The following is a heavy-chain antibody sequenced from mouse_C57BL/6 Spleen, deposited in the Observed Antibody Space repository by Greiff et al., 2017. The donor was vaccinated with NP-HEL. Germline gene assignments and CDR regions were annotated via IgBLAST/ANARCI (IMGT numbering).Heavy chain of an antibody. Sequence: EVKLQESGPGLVKPSQSLSLTCSVTGYSITSCYYWNWIRQFPGNKLEWMGYISYDGSNNYNPSLKNRISITRDTSKNQFFLKLNSVTTEDTATYYCARDYYGSSYEWYFDVWGTGTTVTVSS. V-gene: IGHV3-6*01. CDR3: ARDYYGSSYEWYFDV. D-gene: IGHD1-1*01. J-gene: IGHJ1*03. CDR2: ISYDGSN. CDR1: GYSITSCYY.